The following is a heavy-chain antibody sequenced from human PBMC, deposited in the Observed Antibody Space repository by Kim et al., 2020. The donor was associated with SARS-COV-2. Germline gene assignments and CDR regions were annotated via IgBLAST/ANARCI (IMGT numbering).Heavy chain of an antibody. CDR3: TTDRKFTMVRGVAQLQYYYYGMDV. CDR2: IKSKTDGGTT. D-gene: IGHD3-10*01. J-gene: IGHJ6*02. CDR1: GFTFSNAW. Sequence: GGSLRLSCAASGFTFSNAWMSWVRQALGKGLEWVGRIKSKTDGGTTDYAAPVKGRFTISRDDSKNTLYLQMNSLKTEDTAVYYCTTDRKFTMVRGVAQLQYYYYGMDVWGQGTTVTVSS. V-gene: IGHV3-15*01.